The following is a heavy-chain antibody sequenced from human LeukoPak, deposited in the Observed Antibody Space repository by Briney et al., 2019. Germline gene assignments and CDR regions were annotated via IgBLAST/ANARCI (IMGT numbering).Heavy chain of an antibody. CDR3: ASSVYGSGSYLGAFDI. V-gene: IGHV1-2*02. CDR1: GYTFTAYY. J-gene: IGHJ3*02. CDR2: INPNSGGT. D-gene: IGHD3-10*01. Sequence: ASVKVSCKASGYTFTAYYMHWVRQAPGQGLEWMGWINPNSGGTNYAQKFQGRVTMTRDTSISTAYLQWSSLKASDTAMYYCASSVYGSGSYLGAFDIWGQGTMVTVSS.